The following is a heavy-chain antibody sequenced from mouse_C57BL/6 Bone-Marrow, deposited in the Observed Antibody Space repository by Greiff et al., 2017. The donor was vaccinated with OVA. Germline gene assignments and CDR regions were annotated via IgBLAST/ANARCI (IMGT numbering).Heavy chain of an antibody. D-gene: IGHD2-12*01. CDR1: GFSLTSYA. V-gene: IGHV2-9-1*01. CDR2: IWTGGGT. CDR3: ARNGNYSNYYAMDY. Sequence: VQLQQSGPGLVAPSQSLSITCTVSGFSLTSYAISWVRQPPGKGLEWLGVIWTGGGTNYNSALKSRLSISKDNSKSQVFLKMNSLQTDDTARYYCARNGNYSNYYAMDYWGQGTSVTVSS. J-gene: IGHJ4*01.